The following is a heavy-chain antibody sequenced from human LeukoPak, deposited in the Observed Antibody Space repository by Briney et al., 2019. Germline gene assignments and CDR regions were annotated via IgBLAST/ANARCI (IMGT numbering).Heavy chain of an antibody. CDR2: ISWNSGSI. D-gene: IGHD2-15*01. Sequence: GGSLGLSCAASGFTFDDYAMHWVRQAPGKGLEWVSGISWNSGSIGYADSVKGRFTISRDNAKNSLYLQMNSLRAEDTAVYYCAKGGRSGPFDYWGQGTLVTVSS. V-gene: IGHV3-9*01. CDR1: GFTFDDYA. J-gene: IGHJ4*02. CDR3: AKGGRSGPFDY.